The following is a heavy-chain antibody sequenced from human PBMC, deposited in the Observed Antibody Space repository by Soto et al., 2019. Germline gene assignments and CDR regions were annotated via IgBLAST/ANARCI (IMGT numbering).Heavy chain of an antibody. CDR3: ARELYSTVRFDP. V-gene: IGHV1-8*01. CDR2: MNPNSGNT. Sequence: QVQLVQSGAEVKKPGASVKVSCKASGYTFTSYDINWVRQATGLGLEWMGWMNPNSGNTGYAQKFQGRVTMTRNTSRSRASMELSSLRPDDTAVYYCARELYSTVRFDPWGQGNRVTVSS. CDR1: GYTFTSYD. J-gene: IGHJ5*02. D-gene: IGHD6-13*01.